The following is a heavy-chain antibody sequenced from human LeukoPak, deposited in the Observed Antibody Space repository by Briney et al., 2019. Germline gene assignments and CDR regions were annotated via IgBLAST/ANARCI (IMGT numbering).Heavy chain of an antibody. J-gene: IGHJ4*02. CDR2: IKSIPDGGTT. CDR3: ARVGSYYEEFDY. V-gene: IGHV3-15*01. D-gene: IGHD1-26*01. Sequence: PGGSLRLSCAASGFTFSNAWMSWVRQAPGKGLEWVGRIKSIPDGGTTDFAAPVKGRFTISRDNSKNTLYLQMNSLRAEDTAVYYCARVGSYYEEFDYWGQGTLVTVSS. CDR1: GFTFSNAW.